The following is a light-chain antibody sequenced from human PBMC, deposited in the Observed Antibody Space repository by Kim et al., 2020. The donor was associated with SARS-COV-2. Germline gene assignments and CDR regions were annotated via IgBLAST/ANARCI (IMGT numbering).Light chain of an antibody. Sequence: EIVLTQSPGTLSLSPGERATLSCRASQSLNTNYLAWYQQKPGQAPRLLIYGASSRATDIPDRFTGSGSGTDFTLTISRLEPEDFAVYYCQQYVRSLTFGGGTKLEI. CDR2: GAS. V-gene: IGKV3-20*01. CDR1: QSLNTNY. J-gene: IGKJ4*01. CDR3: QQYVRSLT.